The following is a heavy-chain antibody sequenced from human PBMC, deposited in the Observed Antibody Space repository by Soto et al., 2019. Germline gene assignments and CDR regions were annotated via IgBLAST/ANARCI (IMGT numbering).Heavy chain of an antibody. CDR3: TRGFLKSGFDC. CDR2: TYYMSKWHN. V-gene: IGHV6-1*01. D-gene: IGHD3-10*01. CDR1: GDSVSSNS. J-gene: IGHJ4*02. Sequence: SQTLSLTCAISGDSVSSNSWNWVRQSPSRGLEWLGRTYYMSKWHNDYAVSVKSRITINPDTSKNQFSLQLNSVTPEDTALYYCTRGFLKSGFDCWGQGTPVTVSS.